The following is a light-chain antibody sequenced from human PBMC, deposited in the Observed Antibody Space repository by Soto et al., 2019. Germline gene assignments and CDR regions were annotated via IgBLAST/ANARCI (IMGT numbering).Light chain of an antibody. Sequence: DIQMTQSPSSLSASVGARVSITCHASQDIRTSLSWFQQKAGRAPKLLIYGASNLETGVPSRFRGSGSGRDFTFTISSLQPEDIATYYCQHYDNLPPFTFGPGTKVDIK. CDR3: QHYDNLPPFT. J-gene: IGKJ3*01. CDR1: QDIRTS. CDR2: GAS. V-gene: IGKV1-33*01.